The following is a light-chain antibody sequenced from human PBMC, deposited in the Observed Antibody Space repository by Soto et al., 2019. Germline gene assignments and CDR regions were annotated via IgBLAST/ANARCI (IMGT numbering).Light chain of an antibody. CDR3: QQYGSSPPRIT. CDR2: GAF. J-gene: IGKJ4*01. Sequence: EIVLTQSPGTLSLSPGERATLSCRASQSVISSYLAWYQQKPGQAPRLLISGAFKRAAGIPARFSGSGSGTDFTLTISRLEPEDFAVYYCQQYGSSPPRITFGGGTKVDIK. V-gene: IGKV3-20*01. CDR1: QSVISSY.